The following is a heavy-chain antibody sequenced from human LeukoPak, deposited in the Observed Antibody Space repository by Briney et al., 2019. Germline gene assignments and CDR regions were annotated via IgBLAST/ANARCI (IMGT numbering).Heavy chain of an antibody. J-gene: IGHJ4*02. D-gene: IGHD3/OR15-3a*01. CDR2: IDPDSGVT. V-gene: IGHV1-2*06. CDR1: GYTFTGYY. CDR3: ARDQARTTTWYLYMNF. Sequence: ASVKVSCKASGYTFTGYYIHWVRQAPGQGLERMGRIDPDSGVTNSAQKFQASVTMTRDTSITTAYMELSGLRSDDTAVYYCARDQARTTTWYLYMNFWGQGTLVTVSS.